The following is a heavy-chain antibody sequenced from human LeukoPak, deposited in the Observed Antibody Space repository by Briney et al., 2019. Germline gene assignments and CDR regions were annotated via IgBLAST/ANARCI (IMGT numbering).Heavy chain of an antibody. V-gene: IGHV2-5*02. CDR3: AHQTVGWCGHYAFDY. CDR2: IYWDDDK. J-gene: IGHJ4*02. D-gene: IGHD3-3*01. Sequence: SGPTLVNPTQTLTLTCTFSGFSLTTPQVGLAWIRHPPGKALEWLAVIYWDDDKRYRSSLRSRLTITKDTSKNQVVLTLTNTDPVDTATYYCAHQTVGWCGHYAFDYWGQGTLVTVSS. CDR1: GFSLTTPQVG.